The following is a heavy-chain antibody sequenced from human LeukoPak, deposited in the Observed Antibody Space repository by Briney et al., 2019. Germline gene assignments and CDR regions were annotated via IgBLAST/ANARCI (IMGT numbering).Heavy chain of an antibody. D-gene: IGHD5-18*01. J-gene: IGHJ4*02. CDR2: IIPIFGTA. Sequence: GASVKVSCKASGYTFTSYAISWVRQAPGQGLEWMGGIIPIFGTANYAQKFQGRVTITTDESTSTAYMELSSLRSEDTAVYYCAREATLPSDTAMVRTFDYWGQGTLVTVSS. CDR3: AREATLPSDTAMVRTFDY. CDR1: GYTFTSYA. V-gene: IGHV1-69*05.